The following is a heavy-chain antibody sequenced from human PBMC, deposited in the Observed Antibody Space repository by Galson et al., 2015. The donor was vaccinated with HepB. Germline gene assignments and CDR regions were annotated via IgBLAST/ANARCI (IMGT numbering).Heavy chain of an antibody. V-gene: IGHV4-30-4*08. CDR2: IYYSGST. CDR3: AREGSGGGLFDI. Sequence: TLSLTCTVSGGSISSGGYYWSWIRQHPGKGLEWIGYIYYSGSTYYNPSLKSRVTISVDTSKNQFSLKLSSVTAADTAVYYCAREGSGGGLFDIWGQGTMVTVSS. J-gene: IGHJ3*02. CDR1: GGSISSGGYY. D-gene: IGHD6-19*01.